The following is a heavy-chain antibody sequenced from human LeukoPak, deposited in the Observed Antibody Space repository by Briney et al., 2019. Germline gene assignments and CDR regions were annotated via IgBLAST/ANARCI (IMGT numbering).Heavy chain of an antibody. D-gene: IGHD6-19*01. V-gene: IGHV3-72*01. J-gene: IGHJ4*02. CDR3: ARVAVAGGGYFDY. CDR2: SRRKANSYTT. Sequence: PGGSLRLSCAASGFTFSSYAMSWVRQAPGKGLEWVGRSRRKANSYTTEYAASVKGRFSISRDDSKNSVYLQMNSLKTEDTAVYYCARVAVAGGGYFDYWGQGTLVTVSS. CDR1: GFTFSSYA.